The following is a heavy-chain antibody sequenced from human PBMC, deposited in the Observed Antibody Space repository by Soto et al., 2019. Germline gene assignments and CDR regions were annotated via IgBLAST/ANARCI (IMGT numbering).Heavy chain of an antibody. CDR2: INHSGST. V-gene: IGHV4-34*01. D-gene: IGHD3-10*01. CDR1: GGSFSGFY. CDR3: ARRMVRGVIGSVYYYYYGMDV. Sequence: SETLSLTCAAYGGSFSGFYWSWIRQPPGKGLEWIGEINHSGSTNYNPSLKSRVTISVDTSKNQFSLKLSSVTAADTAVYYCARRMVRGVIGSVYYYYYGMDVWGQGTTVTISS. J-gene: IGHJ6*02.